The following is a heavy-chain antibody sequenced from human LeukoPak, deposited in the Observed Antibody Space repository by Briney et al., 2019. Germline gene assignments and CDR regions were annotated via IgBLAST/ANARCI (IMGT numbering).Heavy chain of an antibody. D-gene: IGHD3-10*01. CDR2: IHYSGST. Sequence: PSETLSLTCTVSGGSITSNYWSWIRQPPGKGLEWIGYIHYSGSTNYKSSLKSRVTLSVDTSKNQFSLKLSSVTAADTAVYYCARAGAWQIDPWGQGTLVTVSS. J-gene: IGHJ5*02. CDR1: GGSITSNY. CDR3: ARAGAWQIDP. V-gene: IGHV4-59*08.